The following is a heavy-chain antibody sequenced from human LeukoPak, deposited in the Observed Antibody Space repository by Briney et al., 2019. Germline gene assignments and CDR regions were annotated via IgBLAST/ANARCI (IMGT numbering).Heavy chain of an antibody. V-gene: IGHV4-39*01. CDR1: GGSISSNNHF. CDR3: ARLGISWYQLDY. Sequence: PSETLSLTCTVSGGSISSNNHFWGWIRQPPGKGLEWIGSIHYSGSTYYNPSLKSRATISVDTSKNQFSRKLSSVTAADAAVYYCARLGISWYQLDYWGQGALVTVSS. D-gene: IGHD6-13*01. J-gene: IGHJ4*02. CDR2: IHYSGST.